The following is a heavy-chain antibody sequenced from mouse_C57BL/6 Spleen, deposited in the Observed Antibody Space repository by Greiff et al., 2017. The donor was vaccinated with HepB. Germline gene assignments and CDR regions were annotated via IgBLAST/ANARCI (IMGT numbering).Heavy chain of an antibody. V-gene: IGHV1-82*01. CDR3: ARGAYYFDY. J-gene: IGHJ2*01. CDR1: GYAFSSSW. CDR2: IYPGDGDT. Sequence: QVHVKQSGPELVKPGASVKISCKASGYAFSSSWMNWVKQRPGKGLEWIGRIYPGDGDTNYNGKFKGKATLTADKSSSTAYMQLSSLTSEDSAVYFCARGAYYFDYWGQGTTLTVSS.